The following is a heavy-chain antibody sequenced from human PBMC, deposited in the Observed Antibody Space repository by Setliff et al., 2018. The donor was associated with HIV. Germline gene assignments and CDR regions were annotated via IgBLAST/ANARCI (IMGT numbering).Heavy chain of an antibody. J-gene: IGHJ4*02. Sequence: PGGSLRLSCAASGFIFRNYWMHWVRQAPGKGLEWVSYISTSGSTIYYADSVKGRFTISRDNAKRSLYLQMNRLKTDDTAFYYCATFADGPDSWGQGTLVTVSS. CDR1: GFIFRNYW. V-gene: IGHV3-48*01. CDR2: ISTSGSTI. D-gene: IGHD3-3*01. CDR3: ATFADGPDS.